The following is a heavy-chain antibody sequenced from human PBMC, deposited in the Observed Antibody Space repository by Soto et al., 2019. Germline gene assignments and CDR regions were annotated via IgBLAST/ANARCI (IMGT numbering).Heavy chain of an antibody. Sequence: EVRLVETGGGLVQPGGSLRLSCAASGVTFGNNYMSWVRQAPGKGLEWVSVTYSGGDTRYADSVKGRFTMYRDSTKNTVYLQMDRLRAEDTAVYFCARNVPVTALGYWGQGSLVTVSS. CDR3: ARNVPVTALGY. D-gene: IGHD4-17*01. J-gene: IGHJ4*02. CDR1: GVTFGNNY. CDR2: TYSGGDT. V-gene: IGHV3-66*01.